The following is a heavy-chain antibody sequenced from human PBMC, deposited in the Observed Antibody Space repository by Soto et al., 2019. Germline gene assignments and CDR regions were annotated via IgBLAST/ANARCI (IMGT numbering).Heavy chain of an antibody. CDR1: GGSISSGYYY. Sequence: SSETLSLTCSVSGGSISSGYYYWSWIRQPPGKGLEWIGEISQSGNTNYSPSLKSRVSISIDTSKKQFSLNLASVSAADTAVYYCARAPKVSGSSQTRPDFWGQGTLVTVSS. J-gene: IGHJ4*02. CDR3: ARAPKVSGSSQTRPDF. V-gene: IGHV4-39*07. CDR2: ISQSGNT. D-gene: IGHD6-6*01.